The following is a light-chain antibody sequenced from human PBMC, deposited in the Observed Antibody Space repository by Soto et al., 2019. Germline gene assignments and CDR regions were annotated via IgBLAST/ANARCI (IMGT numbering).Light chain of an antibody. V-gene: IGKV3-20*01. CDR3: QQYGSSPWT. CDR1: QSVSSN. J-gene: IGKJ1*01. Sequence: EIVMTQSLSTLSVSPGERATLSCRASQSVSSNLAWYQQKPGQAPRLLIYDASNRATGIPARFSGSGSGTDFTLTISRLEPEDFAVYYCQQYGSSPWTFGQGTKVDI. CDR2: DAS.